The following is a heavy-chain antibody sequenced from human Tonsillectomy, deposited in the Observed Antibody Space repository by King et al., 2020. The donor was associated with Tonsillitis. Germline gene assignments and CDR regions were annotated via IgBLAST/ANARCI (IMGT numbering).Heavy chain of an antibody. CDR1: GYTFSSYG. Sequence: VQLVESGAEVKKPGASVKVSCKASGYTFSSYGISWVRQAPGQGLEWMGWISGYNGNTNYAQKLQGRVTMTTNTSTRPAHMDLRSLRSDETALYFCARDRLSSVPVSPVARFDYWGQGTLVTVSS. J-gene: IGHJ4*02. V-gene: IGHV1-18*01. CDR3: ARDRLSSVPVSPVARFDY. CDR2: ISGYNGNT. D-gene: IGHD4-23*01.